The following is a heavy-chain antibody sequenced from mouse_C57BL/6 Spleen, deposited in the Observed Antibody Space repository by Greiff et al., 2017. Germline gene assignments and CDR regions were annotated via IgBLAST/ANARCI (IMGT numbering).Heavy chain of an antibody. CDR1: GFTFSDYG. CDR2: ISSGSSTI. V-gene: IGHV5-17*01. D-gene: IGHD2-4*01. CDR3: ARGGDYVVAY. J-gene: IGHJ3*01. Sequence: EVKLVESGGGLVKPGGSLKLSCAASGFTFSDYGMHWVRQAPEKGLEWVAYISSGSSTIYYADTVKGRFTISRDNAKNTLFLQMTSLRSEDTAMYYCARGGDYVVAYWGQGTLVTVSA.